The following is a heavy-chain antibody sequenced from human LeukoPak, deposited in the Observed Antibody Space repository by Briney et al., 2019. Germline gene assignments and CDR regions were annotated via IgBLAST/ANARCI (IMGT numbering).Heavy chain of an antibody. CDR2: IYHSGST. D-gene: IGHD2/OR15-2a*01. CDR3: ARASTTTFDY. V-gene: IGHV4-38-2*02. J-gene: IGHJ4*02. CDR1: GYSISSNYY. Sequence: PSETLSLTCTVSGYSISSNYYWGWIRQPPGKRLEWIGNIYHSGSTYYNPSLKSRVTISVDTSKNQFSLRLSSVTAADTAVYYCARASTTTFDYWGQGTLVTVSS.